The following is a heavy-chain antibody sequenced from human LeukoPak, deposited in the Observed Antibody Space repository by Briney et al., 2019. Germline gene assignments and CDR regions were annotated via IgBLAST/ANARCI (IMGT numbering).Heavy chain of an antibody. Sequence: SETLSLTCAVSGGSISSTKTCGDWIRQPPGKGLEWIGYIYYSGSTYYNPSLKSRVTISVDTSKNQFSLKLSSVTAADTAVYYCARDDRLVPFDYWGQGTLVTVSS. CDR2: IYYSGST. CDR3: ARDDRLVPFDY. CDR1: GGSISSTKTC. V-gene: IGHV4-30-4*08. J-gene: IGHJ4*02. D-gene: IGHD3-10*01.